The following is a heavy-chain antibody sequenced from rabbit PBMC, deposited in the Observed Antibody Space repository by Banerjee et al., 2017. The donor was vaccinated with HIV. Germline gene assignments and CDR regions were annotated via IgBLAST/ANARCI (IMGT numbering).Heavy chain of an antibody. CDR3: VRRDYGSSTYYDL. V-gene: IGHV1S40*01. CDR1: GISFSSSYY. D-gene: IGHD8-1*01. CDR2: IYTSGGST. J-gene: IGHJ4*01. Sequence: QSLEESGGDLVKPGASLTLTCTASGISFSSSYYMCWVRQAPGKGLEWIACIYTSGGSTYYASWAKGRFTISKTSSTTVTLQMTSLTAADTATYFCVRRDYGSSTYYDLWGPGTLVTVS.